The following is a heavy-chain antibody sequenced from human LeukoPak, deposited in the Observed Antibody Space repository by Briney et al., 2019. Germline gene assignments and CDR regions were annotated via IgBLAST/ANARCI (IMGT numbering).Heavy chain of an antibody. D-gene: IGHD6-19*01. CDR3: ARGAYSSGWAYFDH. J-gene: IGHJ4*02. V-gene: IGHV3-7*01. Sequence: GGSLRLSCAASGFTVRSYYMSWVRQAPGKGLEWVANIKQDGSEKYYVDSVKGRFTISRDNAKNSLYLHMDSLRAEDTAVYYCARGAYSSGWAYFDHWGQGTLVTVSS. CDR2: IKQDGSEK. CDR1: GFTVRSYY.